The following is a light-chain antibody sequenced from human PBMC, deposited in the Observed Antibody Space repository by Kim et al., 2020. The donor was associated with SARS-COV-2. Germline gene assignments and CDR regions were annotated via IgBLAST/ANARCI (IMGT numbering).Light chain of an antibody. Sequence: VAPRQKASINCSGDKLGDKYASWYQQKPGQSPVLVIYQDRKRPSGIPERFSGSNSGNTATLTISGTQAMDEADYYCQAWDSSTWVFGGGAQLTVL. CDR2: QDR. V-gene: IGLV3-1*01. CDR3: QAWDSSTWV. J-gene: IGLJ3*02. CDR1: KLGDKY.